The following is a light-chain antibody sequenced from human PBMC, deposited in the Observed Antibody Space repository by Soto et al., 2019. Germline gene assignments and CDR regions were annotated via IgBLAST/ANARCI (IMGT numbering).Light chain of an antibody. V-gene: IGLV1-40*01. CDR1: SSNIGAGYA. CDR2: DNS. CDR3: QSADSSLSVYV. Sequence: QAVVTQPPSVSGAPGQRVAISCTGSSSNIGAGYAVHWYQQLPGTAPKLLIYDNSIRPSGVPDRFSGSKSGTSASLAITGLQAADEADYYCQSADSSLSVYVFGTGTKLTVL. J-gene: IGLJ1*01.